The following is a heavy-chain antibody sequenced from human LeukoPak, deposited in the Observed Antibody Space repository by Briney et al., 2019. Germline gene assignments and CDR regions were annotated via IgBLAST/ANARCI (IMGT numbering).Heavy chain of an antibody. CDR2: IYYSGST. D-gene: IGHD4-23*01. J-gene: IGHJ3*02. CDR1: GGSISSGGYY. V-gene: IGHV4-61*08. CDR3: AIRSPYYGGSLFDI. Sequence: PSETLSLTCTVSGGSISSGGYYWSWIRQHPGKGLEWIGYIYYSGSTNYNPSLKSRVTISVDTSKNQFSLKLSSVTAADTAVYYCAIRSPYYGGSLFDIWGQGTMVTVSS.